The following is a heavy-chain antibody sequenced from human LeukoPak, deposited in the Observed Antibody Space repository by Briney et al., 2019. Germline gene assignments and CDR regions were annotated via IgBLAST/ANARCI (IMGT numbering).Heavy chain of an antibody. V-gene: IGHV1-2*02. CDR2: IYGNSGGT. Sequence: GASVKVSCKASGYTFTAYYIHWVRKAPEQGLEWMGWIYGNSGGTKYAQKFQGRVTMTRDTSISTAYVELSRLRSDDTAIYYCARALGLNDWQWLGYYWGQGTLVTVSS. CDR1: GYTFTAYY. CDR3: ARALGLNDWQWLGYY. J-gene: IGHJ4*02. D-gene: IGHD6-19*01.